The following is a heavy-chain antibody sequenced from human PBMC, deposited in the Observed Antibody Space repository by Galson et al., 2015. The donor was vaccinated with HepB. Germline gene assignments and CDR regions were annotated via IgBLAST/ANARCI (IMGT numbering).Heavy chain of an antibody. CDR2: IIPIFPTT. CDR3: ARASLGWFDP. Sequence: SVKVSCKASGGTFSNYTISWVRQAPGQGLEWMGRIIPIFPTTNYAQNLQGRVTITADKSTSTAYMELTSLRSEDTAVYYCARASLGWFDPWGQGTLVTVSS. V-gene: IGHV1-69*08. CDR1: GGTFSNYT. J-gene: IGHJ5*02.